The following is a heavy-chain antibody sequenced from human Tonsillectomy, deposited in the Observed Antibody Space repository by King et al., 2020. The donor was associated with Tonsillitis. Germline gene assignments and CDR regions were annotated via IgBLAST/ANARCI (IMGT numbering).Heavy chain of an antibody. Sequence: VQLVESGGGVVQPGRSLRLSCAASGFTFSSYGMHWVRQAPGKGLEWVAVIWYDGSNKYYADSVKGRFTISRDNSKNTLYLQMNSRRAEDTAVYYFGGSGYWGSFDYWGQGTLVTVSS. J-gene: IGHJ4*02. D-gene: IGHD3-22*01. CDR3: GGSGYWGSFDY. CDR1: GFTFSSYG. V-gene: IGHV3-33*08. CDR2: IWYDGSNK.